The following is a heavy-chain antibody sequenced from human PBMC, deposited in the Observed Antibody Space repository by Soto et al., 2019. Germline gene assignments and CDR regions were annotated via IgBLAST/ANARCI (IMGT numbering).Heavy chain of an antibody. CDR2: ISSSSSYI. J-gene: IGHJ5*02. Sequence: PGGSLRLSCAASRFTFSSYSMNWVRQAPGKGLEWVSSISSSSSYIYYADSVKGRFTISRDNAKNSLYLQMNSLRAEDTAVYYCARDKSYYYGSTDLDPLCQGDVVTLSS. V-gene: IGHV3-21*01. CDR1: RFTFSSYS. CDR3: ARDKSYYYGSTDLDP. D-gene: IGHD3-10*01.